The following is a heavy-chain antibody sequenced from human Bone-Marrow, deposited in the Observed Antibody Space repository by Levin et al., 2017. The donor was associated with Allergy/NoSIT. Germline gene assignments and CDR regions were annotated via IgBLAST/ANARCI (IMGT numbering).Heavy chain of an antibody. Sequence: SETLSLTCSVSGGSMNNYYWGWIRQPPGKGLEWVGFISYNGGATHNPSLKSRVTISVYASMTRFSLELTSVTPADTAVYYCARAINDYGDNVSAGGWYFFDYWGQGALVTVSS. CDR1: GGSMNNYY. CDR2: ISYNGGA. D-gene: IGHD4-17*01. CDR3: ARAINDYGDNVSAGGWYFFDY. J-gene: IGHJ4*02. V-gene: IGHV4-59*01.